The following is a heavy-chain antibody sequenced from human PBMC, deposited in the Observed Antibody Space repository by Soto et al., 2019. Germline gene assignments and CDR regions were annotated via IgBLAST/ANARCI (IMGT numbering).Heavy chain of an antibody. D-gene: IGHD3-10*01. V-gene: IGHV1-3*01. Sequence: QVYLVQSGAEVKEPGASVNVSCKASGYTFTTYPMHWVRQAPGQRLEWMGWISAGNDNTEYSQKFQGRVTITRDTSASTAHRELGSLRSEDTAVYYCARGVMVRGLNYYAMDVWGQGTTVTVSS. J-gene: IGHJ6*02. CDR2: ISAGNDNT. CDR3: ARGVMVRGLNYYAMDV. CDR1: GYTFTTYP.